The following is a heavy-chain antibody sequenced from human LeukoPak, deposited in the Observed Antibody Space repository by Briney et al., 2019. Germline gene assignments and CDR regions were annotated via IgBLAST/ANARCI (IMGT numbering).Heavy chain of an antibody. CDR2: ISSSSSTI. CDR1: GFTFSSYS. Sequence: GGSLRLSCAASGFTFSSYSMNWVRQAPGKGLEWVSYISSSSSTIYYADSVKGRFTISRDNAKNSLYLQMNSLRAEDTAVYYCARVAMTYYDFWSGYYNWFDPWGQGTLVTVSS. CDR3: ARVAMTYYDFWSGYYNWFDP. D-gene: IGHD3-3*01. J-gene: IGHJ5*02. V-gene: IGHV3-48*04.